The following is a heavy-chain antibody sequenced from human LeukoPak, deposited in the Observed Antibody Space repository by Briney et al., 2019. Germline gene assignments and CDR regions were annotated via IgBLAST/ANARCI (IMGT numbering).Heavy chain of an antibody. V-gene: IGHV4-39*01. Sequence: SETLSLTCTVSGGSISSSSYCWGWIRQPPGEVLGWIGCIYYSGSTYYNPSLKTRVPISVDTSQNQFSLTMSSVTAADTAVYSCARFGRYSLARAARIVVVNPPPSWGQGTLVTVSS. J-gene: IGHJ4*02. CDR3: ARFGRYSLARAARIVVVNPPPS. D-gene: IGHD3-22*01. CDR1: GGSISSSSYC. CDR2: IYYSGST.